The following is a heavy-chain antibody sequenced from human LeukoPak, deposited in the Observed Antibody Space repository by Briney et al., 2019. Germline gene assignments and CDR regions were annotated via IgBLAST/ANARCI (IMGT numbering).Heavy chain of an antibody. CDR3: AKDLGSAGFGEYDY. V-gene: IGHV3-30*02. CDR2: IRYDGSNK. D-gene: IGHD3-10*01. CDR1: GFTFSSYG. Sequence: GGSLRLSCAPSGFTFSSYGMHWARQAPGKGLEWVAFIRYDGSNKYYADSVKGRFTISRDNSKNTLYLQMNSLRAEDTAVYYCAKDLGSAGFGEYDYWGQGTLVTVSS. J-gene: IGHJ4*02.